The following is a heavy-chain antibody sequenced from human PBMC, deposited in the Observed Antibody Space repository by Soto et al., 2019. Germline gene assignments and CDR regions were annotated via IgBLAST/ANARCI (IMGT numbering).Heavy chain of an antibody. Sequence: GGSLRLSCEVSGFTFKTSWMDWVRQAPGKGPEWVANIKHDGSEKNYVVSVKGRFTISRDNAKNSLYLQMNSLRAEDTAVYYCASLGRHGWGQGTTVTVSS. J-gene: IGHJ6*02. CDR3: ASLGRHG. CDR2: IKHDGSEK. D-gene: IGHD3-16*01. V-gene: IGHV3-7*01. CDR1: GFTFKTSW.